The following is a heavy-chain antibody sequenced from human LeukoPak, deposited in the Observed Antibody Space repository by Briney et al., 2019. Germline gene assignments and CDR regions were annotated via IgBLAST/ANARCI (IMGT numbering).Heavy chain of an antibody. Sequence: GGSLRLSCAASGFTFSSYGMHWVRQAPGKGLEWVAVTSYDESNKFYADSAKGRFTISRDNSKNTLYLQMNSLRAEDTAVYYCARGTIQLWLMVDYWGQGTLVTVSS. J-gene: IGHJ4*02. CDR3: ARGTIQLWLMVDY. V-gene: IGHV3-30*03. D-gene: IGHD5-18*01. CDR1: GFTFSSYG. CDR2: TSYDESNK.